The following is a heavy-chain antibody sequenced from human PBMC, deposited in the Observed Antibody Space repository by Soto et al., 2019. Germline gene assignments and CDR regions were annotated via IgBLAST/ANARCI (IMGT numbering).Heavy chain of an antibody. CDR3: ARRTAAGTYYYYYGMDV. V-gene: IGHV4-31*03. J-gene: IGHJ6*04. CDR1: GGSISSGGYY. Sequence: KASETLSLTCTVSGGSISSGGYYWSWIRQHPGKGLEWIGYIYYSGSTYYNPSLKSRVTISVDTSKNQFSLKLSSVTAADTAVYYCARRTAAGTYYYYYGMDVWGKGTTLTVGS. D-gene: IGHD6-13*01. CDR2: IYYSGST.